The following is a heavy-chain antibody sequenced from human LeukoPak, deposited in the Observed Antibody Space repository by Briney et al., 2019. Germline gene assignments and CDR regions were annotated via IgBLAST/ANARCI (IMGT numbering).Heavy chain of an antibody. Sequence: SETLSLTCTVSGGSISSSSYYWGWIRQPPGKGLEWSGSIYYSGSTYYNPSLKSRVTISVDTSKNQFSLKLSSVTAADTAVYYCARDPLSSSWYSNVGCDSWGQGTLVTVSS. CDR1: GGSISSSSYY. J-gene: IGHJ5*01. D-gene: IGHD6-13*01. V-gene: IGHV4-39*07. CDR2: IYYSGST. CDR3: ARDPLSSSWYSNVGCDS.